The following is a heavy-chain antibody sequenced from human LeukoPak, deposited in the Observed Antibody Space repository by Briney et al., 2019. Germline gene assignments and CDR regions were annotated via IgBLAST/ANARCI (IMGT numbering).Heavy chain of an antibody. Sequence: ASVKVSCKASGYSFTSNYIHWVRQAPGQGLEWMGMIYPRDGSTSYAQKFQGRVTMTSDRSTSTVAMDLSSLRSDDTAVYYCARESTFRLLRNVSDIWGQGTMVTVSS. V-gene: IGHV1-46*01. D-gene: IGHD5-12*01. CDR1: GYSFTSNY. CDR3: ARESTFRLLRNVSDI. J-gene: IGHJ3*02. CDR2: IYPRDGST.